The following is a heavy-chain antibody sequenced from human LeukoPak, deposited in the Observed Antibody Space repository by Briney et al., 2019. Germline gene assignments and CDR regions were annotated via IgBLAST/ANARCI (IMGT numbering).Heavy chain of an antibody. Sequence: SETLSLTCTVSGGSISSYYWSWIRQPPGKGLEWIGYIYYSGTTNYNPSLKSRATISADTSKNQFSLTLNSVTAADTAIYYCARPNNYYDLDVWGQGTTVTVSS. J-gene: IGHJ6*02. V-gene: IGHV4-59*08. D-gene: IGHD2-8*01. CDR2: IYYSGTT. CDR3: ARPNNYYDLDV. CDR1: GGSISSYY.